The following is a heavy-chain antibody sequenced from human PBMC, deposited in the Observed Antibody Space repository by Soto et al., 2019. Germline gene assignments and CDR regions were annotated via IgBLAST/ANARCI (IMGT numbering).Heavy chain of an antibody. Sequence: GGSLRLSCAASGLTFSSYAMSWVRQAPGKGLEWVSAISGSGGSTYYADSVKGRFTISRDNSKNTLYLQMNSLRAEDTAVYYCAKVGGSGSLNYYYYGMDVWGQGTTVTVSS. V-gene: IGHV3-23*01. J-gene: IGHJ6*02. D-gene: IGHD3-10*01. CDR2: ISGSGGST. CDR1: GLTFSSYA. CDR3: AKVGGSGSLNYYYYGMDV.